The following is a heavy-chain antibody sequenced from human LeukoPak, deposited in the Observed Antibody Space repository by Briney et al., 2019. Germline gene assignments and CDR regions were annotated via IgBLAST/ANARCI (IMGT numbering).Heavy chain of an antibody. CDR1: GFTFSGSA. J-gene: IGHJ4*02. CDR3: ARSRSGYYEDY. Sequence: GGSLRLSCATSGFTFSGSAMHWVRQASGKGLEWVGRIRSKANSYATAYAASVKGRFTISRDDSKNTAYLQVNSLSAEDAAVYYCARSRSGYYEDYWGQGTLVTVSS. CDR2: IRSKANSYAT. V-gene: IGHV3-73*01. D-gene: IGHD3-22*01.